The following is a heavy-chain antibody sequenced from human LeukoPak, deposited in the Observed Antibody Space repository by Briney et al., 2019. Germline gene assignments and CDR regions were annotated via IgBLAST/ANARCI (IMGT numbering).Heavy chain of an antibody. CDR1: GFTFSSYG. CDR3: ARDRHYGMDV. CDR2: IYSGGST. J-gene: IGHJ6*02. Sequence: WGALRLSCAASGFTFSSYGMHWVRQAPGKGLEWVSVIYSGGSTYYADSVKGRFTISRDNSKNTLYLQMNSLRAEDTAVYYCARDRHYGMDVWGQGTTVTVSS. V-gene: IGHV3-53*01.